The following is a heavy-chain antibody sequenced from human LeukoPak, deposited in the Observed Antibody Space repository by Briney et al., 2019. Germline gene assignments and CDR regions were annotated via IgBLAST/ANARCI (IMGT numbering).Heavy chain of an antibody. CDR2: IYPGDSDT. D-gene: IGHD2-2*01. J-gene: IGHJ4*02. CDR1: GYSFTSYW. CDR3: ARLSGYCSSTSCNFFDY. V-gene: IGHV5-51*01. Sequence: TTGESLKISCKGSGYSFTSYWIGWVRQMPGKGLEWMGIIYPGDSDTRYSPSFQGQVTISADKSISTAYLQWSSLKASDTAMYYCARLSGYCSSTSCNFFDYWGQGTLVTVSS.